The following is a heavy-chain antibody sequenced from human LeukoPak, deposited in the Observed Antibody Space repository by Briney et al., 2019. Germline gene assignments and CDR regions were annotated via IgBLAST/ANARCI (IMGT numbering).Heavy chain of an antibody. V-gene: IGHV3-48*03. Sequence: PGGSLRLSCAASGFTFSSYEMNWVRQAPGKGLEWVSYISSSGSTIYYADSVKGRFTISRDNAKNSLYLQMNSLRAEDTAVYYCARVGPAVARRGAFDYWGQGTLVTVSS. J-gene: IGHJ4*02. CDR1: GFTFSSYE. CDR2: ISSSGSTI. CDR3: ARVGPAVARRGAFDY. D-gene: IGHD6-19*01.